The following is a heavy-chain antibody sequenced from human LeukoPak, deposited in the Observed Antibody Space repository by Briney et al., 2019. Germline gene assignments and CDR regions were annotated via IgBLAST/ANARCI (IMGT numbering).Heavy chain of an antibody. Sequence: GGSLRLSCAASGFTFSTYAVNWVRQAPGKGVEWVSTISGSGDTTSSPASLTRPFTISRHNSKHTLYLQMSSVRVDDTAVYYCARDRGRYYDSRGFYWGYYFDSWGQGILVTVST. V-gene: IGHV3-23*01. CDR2: ISGSGDTT. D-gene: IGHD3-22*01. CDR1: GFTFSTYA. J-gene: IGHJ4*02. CDR3: ARDRGRYYDSRGFYWGYYFDS.